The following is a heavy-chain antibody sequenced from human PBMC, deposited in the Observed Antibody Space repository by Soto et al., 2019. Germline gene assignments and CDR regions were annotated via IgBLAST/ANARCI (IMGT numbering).Heavy chain of an antibody. V-gene: IGHV3-21*01. CDR3: ARGCRNYDFGSVLNVIAV. J-gene: IGHJ6*01. CDR2: ISSSSSYI. D-gene: IGHD3-3*01. Sequence: PGGSLRLSCAASGFTFSSYSMNWVRQAPGKGLEWVSSISSSSSYIYYADSVKGRFTISRDNAKNSLYLQMNSLRAEDTAVYYCARGCRNYDFGSVLNVIAVWGQGTTVIVSS. CDR1: GFTFSSYS.